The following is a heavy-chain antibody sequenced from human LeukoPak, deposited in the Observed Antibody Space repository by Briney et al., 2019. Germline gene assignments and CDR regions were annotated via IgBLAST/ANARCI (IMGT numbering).Heavy chain of an antibody. J-gene: IGHJ4*02. V-gene: IGHV3-66*02. CDR3: ARDGRGDLTWIQLWSPFDY. CDR2: IYSGGST. Sequence: PGGSLRLSCAASVFTVSSNYMSWVRQAPGKGLEWVSVIYSGGSTYYADSVKGRFTISRDNSKNTLYLQMNSLRTEDTAVYYCARDGRGDLTWIQLWSPFDYWGQGTLVTVSS. CDR1: VFTVSSNY. D-gene: IGHD5-18*01.